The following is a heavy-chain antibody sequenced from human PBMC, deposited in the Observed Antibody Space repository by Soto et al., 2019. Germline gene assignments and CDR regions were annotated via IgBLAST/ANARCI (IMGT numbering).Heavy chain of an antibody. CDR3: ARDTIFGVVIILGIWYYYYGMDV. J-gene: IGHJ6*02. CDR1: GFTVSSNY. Sequence: GGSLRLSCAASGFTVSSNYMSWVRQAPGKGLEWVSVIYSGGSTYYADSVKGRFTISRDNSKNTLYLQMNSLRAEDTAVYYCARDTIFGVVIILGIWYYYYGMDVWGQGTTVTVSS. D-gene: IGHD3-3*01. CDR2: IYSGGST. V-gene: IGHV3-53*01.